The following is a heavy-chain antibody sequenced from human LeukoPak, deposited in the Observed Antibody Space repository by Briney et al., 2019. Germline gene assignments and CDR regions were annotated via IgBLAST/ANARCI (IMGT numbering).Heavy chain of an antibody. D-gene: IGHD6-13*01. CDR2: INHSGST. V-gene: IGHV4-34*01. CDR1: GGSFSGYY. CDR3: ARSNSGGGRGIAAATYYFDY. Sequence: SETLSLTCAVYGGSFSGYYWSWIRQPPGKGLEWIGEINHSGSTNYNPSLKSRVTISVDTSKNQFSLKLSSVTAADTAVYYCARSNSGGGRGIAAATYYFDYWGQGTLVTVSS. J-gene: IGHJ4*02.